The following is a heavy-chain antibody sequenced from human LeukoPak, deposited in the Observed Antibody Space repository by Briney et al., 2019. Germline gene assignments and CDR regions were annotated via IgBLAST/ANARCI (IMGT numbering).Heavy chain of an antibody. CDR2: IKEDGSEK. CDR3: ARALKGVRRRIAGDTTFEYYYYMDG. Sequence: GGSLRLSCAASGFTFSSYWMSWVRQAPGKGLEWVANIKEDGSEKYYVDSVKGRFTISRDNAKNSLYLQMNSLRAEDTAVYYCARALKGVRRRIAGDTTFEYYYYMDGWGKGTTVTIS. D-gene: IGHD1-26*01. CDR1: GFTFSSYW. J-gene: IGHJ6*03. V-gene: IGHV3-7*01.